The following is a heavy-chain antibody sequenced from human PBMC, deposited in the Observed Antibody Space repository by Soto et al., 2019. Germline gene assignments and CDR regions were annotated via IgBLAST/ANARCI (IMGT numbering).Heavy chain of an antibody. CDR1: GFIFSSYA. CDR2: ISWNSGSI. CDR3: AKDRGDGYRLYYFDN. D-gene: IGHD5-12*01. Sequence: PGGSLRLSCAASGFIFSSYAMSWVRQAPGKGLEWVSGISWNSGSIGYADSVKGRFTISRDNAKNSLYLQMNSLRAEDTALYYCAKDRGDGYRLYYFDNWGQGTLVTVSS. J-gene: IGHJ4*02. V-gene: IGHV3-9*01.